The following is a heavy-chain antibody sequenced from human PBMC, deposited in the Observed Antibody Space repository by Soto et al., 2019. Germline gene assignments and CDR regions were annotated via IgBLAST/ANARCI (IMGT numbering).Heavy chain of an antibody. Sequence: GGSLRLSCAASGLTFSSYAMSWVRQAPGKGLEWVSIISSRGDRTSYAESVKGRFTISRDDSKNTLFLHMNSLGAEDTAVYYCAKETGYSYGFQPNALDVWGQGTTVSVSS. CDR2: ISSRGDRT. D-gene: IGHD5-18*01. J-gene: IGHJ6*02. CDR1: GLTFSSYA. CDR3: AKETGYSYGFQPNALDV. V-gene: IGHV3-23*01.